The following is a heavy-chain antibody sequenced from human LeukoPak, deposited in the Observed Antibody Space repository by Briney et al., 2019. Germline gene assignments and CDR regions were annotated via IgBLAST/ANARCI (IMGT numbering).Heavy chain of an antibody. Sequence: SETLSLTCAVYGGSFSGYYWSWIRQHPGKGLEWIGYIYYSGSTYYNPSLKSRVTISVDTSKNQFSLKLSSVTAADTAVYYCARFFRHYGDHFDYWGQGTLVTVSS. CDR1: GGSFSGYY. CDR3: ARFFRHYGDHFDY. CDR2: IYYSGST. J-gene: IGHJ4*02. V-gene: IGHV4-31*11. D-gene: IGHD3-10*01.